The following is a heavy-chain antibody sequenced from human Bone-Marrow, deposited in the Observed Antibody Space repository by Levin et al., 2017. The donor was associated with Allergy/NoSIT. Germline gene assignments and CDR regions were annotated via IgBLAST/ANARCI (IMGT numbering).Heavy chain of an antibody. CDR3: AKDFSLGGSGSYPWFDP. J-gene: IGHJ5*02. CDR1: RFTFSSYG. V-gene: IGHV3-30*18. D-gene: IGHD3-10*01. Sequence: GGSLRLSCAASRFTFSSYGMHWVRQAPGKGLEWVAVISYDGGNKYYADSVKGRFTISRDNSKNTLYLQMNSLRAEDTAVYYCAKDFSLGGSGSYPWFDPWGQGTLVTVSS. CDR2: ISYDGGNK.